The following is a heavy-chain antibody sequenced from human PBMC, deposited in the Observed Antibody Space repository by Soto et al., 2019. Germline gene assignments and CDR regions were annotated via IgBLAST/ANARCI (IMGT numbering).Heavy chain of an antibody. CDR3: TTLDYYDSSGYYWYTSMYYYYGMDV. V-gene: IGHV3-15*07. Sequence: EVQLVESGGGLVKPGGSLRLSCAASGFTFSNAWMNWVRQAPGKGLEWVGRIKSKTDGGTTDYAAPVKGRFTISRDDSKNTLYLQMNSLKTEDTAVYYCTTLDYYDSSGYYWYTSMYYYYGMDVWGQGTTVTVSS. D-gene: IGHD3-22*01. CDR2: IKSKTDGGTT. CDR1: GFTFSNAW. J-gene: IGHJ6*02.